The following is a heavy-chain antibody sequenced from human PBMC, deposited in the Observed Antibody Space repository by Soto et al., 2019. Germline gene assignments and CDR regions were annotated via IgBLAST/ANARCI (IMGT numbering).Heavy chain of an antibody. V-gene: IGHV3-30*18. Sequence: PGGSLRLSCAASGFTFSSYGMHWVRQAPGKGLEWVAVISDDGGNKYYADSVRGRFTISRDNSKKTLYLQMNSLRADDTAVYYCAKDQSPPTFWSGYYPYYYGMDVWGQGTPVTVSS. D-gene: IGHD3-3*01. CDR3: AKDQSPPTFWSGYYPYYYGMDV. CDR2: ISDDGGNK. J-gene: IGHJ6*02. CDR1: GFTFSSYG.